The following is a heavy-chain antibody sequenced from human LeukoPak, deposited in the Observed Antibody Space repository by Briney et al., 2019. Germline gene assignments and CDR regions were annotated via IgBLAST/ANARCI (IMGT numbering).Heavy chain of an antibody. CDR2: IRTNTGSP. V-gene: IGHV7-4-1*02. CDR3: AKDLDSAAFDI. J-gene: IGHJ3*02. D-gene: IGHD2-15*01. Sequence: GASVTVSRRASGYTFTTYAINWVRQAPGQGLEYMGWIRTNTGSPTYAQGFTGRFVFSLDTSVNTAYLQISSLKAEDTAVYYCAKDLDSAAFDIWGQGTMVTVSS. CDR1: GYTFTTYA.